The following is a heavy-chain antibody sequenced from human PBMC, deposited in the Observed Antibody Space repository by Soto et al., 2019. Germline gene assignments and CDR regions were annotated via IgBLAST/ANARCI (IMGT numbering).Heavy chain of an antibody. V-gene: IGHV4-34*01. D-gene: IGHD3-10*01. CDR2: INHSGST. CDR1: GGSFSGYY. J-gene: IGHJ5*02. Sequence: SETLSLTCAVYGGSFSGYYWSWIRQPPGKGLEWIGEINHSGSTNYNPSLKSRVTISVDTSKNQFSLKLNSVTAADTAVYYCASSAALYYYGSGSRGFDPWGQGALVTVSS. CDR3: ASSAALYYYGSGSRGFDP.